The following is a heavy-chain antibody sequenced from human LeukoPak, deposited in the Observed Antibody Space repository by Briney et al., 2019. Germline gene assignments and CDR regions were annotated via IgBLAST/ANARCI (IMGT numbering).Heavy chain of an antibody. J-gene: IGHJ3*02. CDR3: ARRSAAKDAFDI. CDR2: IYSGGTT. CDR1: GFTVSGNY. Sequence: GGSLRLSCAVSGFTVSGNYMSWVRQAPGKGLEWVSLIYSGGTTYYADSVKGRFTISRDNPKNTLYLQMNSLRAEDTAVYYCARRSAAKDAFDIWGQGTMVTVSS. V-gene: IGHV3-53*01. D-gene: IGHD6-25*01.